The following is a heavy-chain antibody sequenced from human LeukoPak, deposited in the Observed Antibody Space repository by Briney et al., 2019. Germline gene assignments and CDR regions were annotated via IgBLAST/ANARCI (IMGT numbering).Heavy chain of an antibody. Sequence: GGSLRLSCAASGFTFSSYAMHWVRQAPGKGLEGVAVISYDGSNKYYADSVKGRFTISRDNSKNTLYLQMNSLRAEDTAVYYCARALYYDFWSGYYQGGAFDIWGQGTMVTVSS. CDR2: ISYDGSNK. CDR3: ARALYYDFWSGYYQGGAFDI. D-gene: IGHD3-3*01. V-gene: IGHV3-30*04. CDR1: GFTFSSYA. J-gene: IGHJ3*02.